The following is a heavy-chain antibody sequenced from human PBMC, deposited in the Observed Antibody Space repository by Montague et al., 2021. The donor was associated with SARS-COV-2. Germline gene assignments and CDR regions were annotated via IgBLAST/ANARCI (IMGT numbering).Heavy chain of an antibody. CDR3: ARGISATNK. D-gene: IGHD6-13*01. J-gene: IGHJ4*02. Sequence: CAISGDSASSNTAAWNWIRQSPSRGLEWLGRTYYRSKWYNDYAVSVKSRIGINADTSKNQFSLQLNSVTPEDTAVYYCARGISATNKWGQGTLVTVSS. V-gene: IGHV6-1*01. CDR2: TYYRSKWYN. CDR1: GDSASSNTAA.